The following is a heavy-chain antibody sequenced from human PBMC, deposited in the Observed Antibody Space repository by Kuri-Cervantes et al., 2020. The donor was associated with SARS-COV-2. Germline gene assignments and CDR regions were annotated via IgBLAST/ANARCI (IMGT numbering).Heavy chain of an antibody. J-gene: IGHJ4*02. D-gene: IGHD3-3*01. CDR3: ARGRLDSDFWGGYYTWNDY. Sequence: SETLSLTCTVSGGSISSYYWGWIRQPPGKGLEWIGGIYYSGSTYYDPYLKSRVTTSVNSSKNQYSLRLSFVTDAETAVYYCARGRLDSDFWGGYYTWNDYWGQGTLVTVSS. V-gene: IGHV4-39*07. CDR2: IYYSGST. CDR1: GGSISSYY.